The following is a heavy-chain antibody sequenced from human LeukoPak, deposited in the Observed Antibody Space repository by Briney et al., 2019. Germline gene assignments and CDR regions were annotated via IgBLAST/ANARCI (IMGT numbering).Heavy chain of an antibody. J-gene: IGHJ4*02. Sequence: GGSLRLSCAASGFTFSSYAMSWARQAPGKGLEWVSAISGSGGSTYYADSVKGRFTISRDNSKNTLYLQMNSLRAEDTAVYYCATSLGYCSGGSCYWVMYYFDYWGQGTLVTVSS. CDR3: ATSLGYCSGGSCYWVMYYFDY. V-gene: IGHV3-23*01. CDR2: ISGSGGST. D-gene: IGHD2-15*01. CDR1: GFTFSSYA.